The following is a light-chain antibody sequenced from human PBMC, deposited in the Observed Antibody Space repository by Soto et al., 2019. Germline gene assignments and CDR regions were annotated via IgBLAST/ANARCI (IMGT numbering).Light chain of an antibody. CDR3: QQDGGSTLT. CDR1: QSVSSTS. V-gene: IGKV3-20*01. Sequence: LTPSPCLLSLSPGDRASLTCRASQSVSSTSLAWYQQKPGQAPRLLIYGASNRATGIPDRFSGSGSGTDFTLTISRQEREDFAKGNCQQDGGSTLTLGRGTKVDIK. J-gene: IGKJ4*01. CDR2: GAS.